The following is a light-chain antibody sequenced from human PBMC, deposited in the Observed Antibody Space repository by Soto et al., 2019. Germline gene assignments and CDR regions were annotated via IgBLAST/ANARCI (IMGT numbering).Light chain of an antibody. CDR3: SSDAGIRHFV. CDR1: SSDVGGYNH. CDR2: EVN. Sequence: QTALTQPPSASGSPGQSVTISCTGTSSDVGGYNHVSWYQQHPGRAPKLIIYEVNKRPSGVPDRLSGSKSGNTASLTVSGLLAEDEADYYCSSDAGIRHFVFGTGTKLTVL. J-gene: IGLJ1*01. V-gene: IGLV2-8*01.